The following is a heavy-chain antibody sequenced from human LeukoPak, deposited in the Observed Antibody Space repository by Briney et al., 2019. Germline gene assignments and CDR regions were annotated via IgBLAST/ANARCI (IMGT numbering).Heavy chain of an antibody. Sequence: SVKVSCKASGGTFSSYAISWVRQAPGQGLEWMGGIIPIFGTANYAQKFQGRVTITADESTSTVYMELSSLRSEDTAVYYCARAHLGYYDSSGYDDYWGQGTLVTVSS. D-gene: IGHD3-22*01. CDR3: ARAHLGYYDSSGYDDY. CDR2: IIPIFGTA. V-gene: IGHV1-69*13. J-gene: IGHJ4*02. CDR1: GGTFSSYA.